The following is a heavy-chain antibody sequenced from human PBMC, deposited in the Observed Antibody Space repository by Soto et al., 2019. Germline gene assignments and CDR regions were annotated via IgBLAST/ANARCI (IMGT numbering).Heavy chain of an antibody. CDR2: IDWDDDK. Sequence: SGPTLVNPTQTLTLTCTFSGFSLSTSGMCVSWIRQPPGKALEWLALIDWDDDKYYSTSLKTRLTISKDTSKNQVVLTMTNMDPVDTATYYCARMLNWSYYYYYGMDVWGQGTTVTVSS. J-gene: IGHJ6*02. CDR3: ARMLNWSYYYYYGMDV. CDR1: GFSLSTSGMC. V-gene: IGHV2-70*01. D-gene: IGHD1-20*01.